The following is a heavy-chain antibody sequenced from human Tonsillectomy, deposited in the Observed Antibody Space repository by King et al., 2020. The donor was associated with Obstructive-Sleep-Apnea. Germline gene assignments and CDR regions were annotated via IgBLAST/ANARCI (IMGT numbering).Heavy chain of an antibody. J-gene: IGHJ4*02. CDR2: ISGRGVHT. V-gene: IGHV3-23*04. Sequence: VQLVESGGGLVQPGGSLRLSCAASGFTFSSYTMSWVRQAPGKGLEWVSGISGRGVHTYFADSVKGRFTISRDNSKDTLYLQMNSLRAEDTAVYYWAKAYLGEDYWGQGTLVTVSS. CDR3: AKAYLGEDY. CDR1: GFTFSSYT. D-gene: IGHD3-16*01.